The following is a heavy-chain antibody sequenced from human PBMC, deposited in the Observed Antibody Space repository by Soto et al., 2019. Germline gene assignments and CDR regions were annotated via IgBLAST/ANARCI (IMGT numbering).Heavy chain of an antibody. CDR2: ISSSGSTI. V-gene: IGHV3-11*01. J-gene: IGHJ4*02. CDR1: GFTFSDYY. Sequence: GGSLRLSCAASGFTFSDYYMSWIRQAPGKGLEWVSYISSSGSTIYYADSVKGRFTISRDNAKNSLYLQMNSLRAEDTAVYYCARPIREYSSSTPIDYWGQGTLVTVSS. CDR3: ARPIREYSSSTPIDY. D-gene: IGHD6-13*01.